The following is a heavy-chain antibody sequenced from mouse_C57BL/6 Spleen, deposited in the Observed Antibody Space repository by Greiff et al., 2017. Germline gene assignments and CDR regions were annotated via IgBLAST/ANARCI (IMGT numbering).Heavy chain of an antibody. J-gene: IGHJ3*01. CDR2: ISYDGSN. CDR1: GYSITSGYY. CDR3: ARSRYDGYMFAY. V-gene: IGHV3-6*01. D-gene: IGHD2-3*01. Sequence: VQLKESGPGLVKPSQSLSLTCSVTGYSITSGYYWNWIRQFPGNKLEWMGYISYDGSNNYNPSPKNRISITRDTSKNQFFLKLNSVTTEDTATYYCARSRYDGYMFAYWGQGTLVTVSA.